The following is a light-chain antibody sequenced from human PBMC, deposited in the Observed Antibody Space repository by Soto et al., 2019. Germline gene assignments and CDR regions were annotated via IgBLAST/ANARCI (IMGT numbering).Light chain of an antibody. J-gene: IGKJ3*01. CDR3: QQANTFPIT. CDR1: QDILSW. V-gene: IGKV1-12*01. CDR2: ASS. Sequence: DLQMTQSPSSVSASVGDTVTITCRASQDILSWLAWYQQKPGEAPRLLIYASSNLQSGVPSRFSGSPAGTDFTLTISSLQPEDFATYYCQQANTFPITFGPGTRLDIK.